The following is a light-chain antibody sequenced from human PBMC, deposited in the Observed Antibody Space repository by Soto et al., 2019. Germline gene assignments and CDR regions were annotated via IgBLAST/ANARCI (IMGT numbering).Light chain of an antibody. J-gene: IGKJ1*01. CDR2: DAS. CDR1: QTINNW. CDR3: QQYNSYPWT. Sequence: DIQMTQSPSTLSASIGDRVTVTCRASQTINNWLAWYQQKPGKAPKLLIYDASTLEGEVPSRFGASGSGTDFTLTITNLQPDDSATYYCQQYNSYPWTFGQGTKVEI. V-gene: IGKV1-5*01.